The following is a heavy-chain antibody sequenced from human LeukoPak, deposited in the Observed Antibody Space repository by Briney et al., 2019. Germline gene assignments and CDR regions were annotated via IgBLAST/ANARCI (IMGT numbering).Heavy chain of an antibody. D-gene: IGHD3-22*01. J-gene: IGHJ4*02. CDR3: ARDARLPTYYYDSSGYYSRGGFDY. V-gene: IGHV4-59*01. CDR1: GGSISSYY. CDR2: IYYSGST. Sequence: PSETLSLTCTVSGGSISSYYWSWIRQPPGKGLEWIGYIYYSGSTNYNPSLKSRVTISVDTSKNQLSLKLSSVTAADTAVYYCARDARLPTYYYDSSGYYSRGGFDYWGQGTLVTVSS.